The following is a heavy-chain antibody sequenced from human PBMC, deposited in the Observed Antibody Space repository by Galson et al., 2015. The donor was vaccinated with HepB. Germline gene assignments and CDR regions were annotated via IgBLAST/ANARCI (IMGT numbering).Heavy chain of an antibody. CDR3: ARHSGYNYVIHRYFDY. J-gene: IGHJ4*02. CDR2: IKQDGSEK. Sequence: SLRLSCAASEFTFSSYWMSWVRQAPGKGLEWVANIKQDGSEKYYLDSVKGRFTISRDNAKNSLYLQVNSLRTEDTAVYYCARHSGYNYVIHRYFDYWGQGTLVTVSS. V-gene: IGHV3-7*01. D-gene: IGHD5-12*01. CDR1: EFTFSSYW.